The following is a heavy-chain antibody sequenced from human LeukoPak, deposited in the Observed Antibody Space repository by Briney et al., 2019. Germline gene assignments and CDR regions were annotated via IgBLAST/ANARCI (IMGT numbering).Heavy chain of an antibody. D-gene: IGHD3-22*01. CDR1: GYSISSGYY. Sequence: SETLSLTCTVSGYSISSGYYWGWIRQPPGKGLEWIGSIYHSGSTYYNPSLKSRVTISVDTSKNQFSLKLSFVTAADTAVYYCARDYYDTSAAFDYWGQGSLVTVSS. CDR3: ARDYYDTSAAFDY. V-gene: IGHV4-38-2*02. J-gene: IGHJ4*02. CDR2: IYHSGST.